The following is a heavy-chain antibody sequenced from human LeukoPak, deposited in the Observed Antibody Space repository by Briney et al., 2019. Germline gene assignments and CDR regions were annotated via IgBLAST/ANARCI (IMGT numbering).Heavy chain of an antibody. V-gene: IGHV1-46*01. D-gene: IGHD1-14*01. J-gene: IGHJ3*02. Sequence: ASVKVSFTASGYTFTSYYMHWVRQAPGQGLEWMGIINPSGGSTSYAQKFQGRVTMTRDTSTSTVYMELSSLRSEDTAVYYCARDQRKAFDIWGQGTMVTVSS. CDR3: ARDQRKAFDI. CDR2: INPSGGST. CDR1: GYTFTSYY.